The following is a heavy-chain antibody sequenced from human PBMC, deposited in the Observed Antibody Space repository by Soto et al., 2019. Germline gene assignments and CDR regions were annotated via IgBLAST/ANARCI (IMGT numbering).Heavy chain of an antibody. Sequence: CKGSGYSFTSYWIGWVRQMPGKGLEWMGIIYPGDSDTRYSPSFQGQVTISADKSISTAYLQWSSLKASDTAMYYCAGGGVRGVITQTRDYYGMDVWGQGTTVTVSS. V-gene: IGHV5-51*01. CDR3: AGGGVRGVITQTRDYYGMDV. D-gene: IGHD3-10*01. J-gene: IGHJ6*02. CDR1: GYSFTSYW. CDR2: IYPGDSDT.